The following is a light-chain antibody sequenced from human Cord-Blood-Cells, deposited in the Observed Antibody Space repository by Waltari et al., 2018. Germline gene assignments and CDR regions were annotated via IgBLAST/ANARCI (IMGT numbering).Light chain of an antibody. CDR3: DSYTSRSTRV. J-gene: IGLJ1*01. V-gene: IGLV2-14*01. CDR2: DHS. Sequence: QSALTQPASVSGSPGQSITISCTGTSSSVGGYNYVSWYQQHPGNDPKLMIYDHSNRPYGVSKRLSGSKSGNTGSLTISGLHAEDEADYYCDSYTSRSTRVFGTGTKVTVL. CDR1: SSSVGGYNY.